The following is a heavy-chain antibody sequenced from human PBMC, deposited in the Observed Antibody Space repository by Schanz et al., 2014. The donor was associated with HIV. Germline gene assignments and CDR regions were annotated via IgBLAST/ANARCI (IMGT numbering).Heavy chain of an antibody. J-gene: IGHJ5*02. Sequence: QVQLVQSGAEVKKPGSSVKVSCKASGGSFSSHAFSWVRQAPGQGLEWMGGIIPIFATTNYAQRFQGRVTITADESTSTAYMELSGLRSEDTAVYFCARENWHYDHWGQGTLVTVSS. CDR2: IIPIFATT. CDR3: ARENWHYDH. D-gene: IGHD1-7*01. CDR1: GGSFSSHA. V-gene: IGHV1-69*01.